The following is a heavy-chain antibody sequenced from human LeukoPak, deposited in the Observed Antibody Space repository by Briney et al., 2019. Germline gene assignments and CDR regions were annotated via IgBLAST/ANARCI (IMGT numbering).Heavy chain of an antibody. D-gene: IGHD1-26*01. J-gene: IGHJ5*02. CDR3: ARAPRGTSNWFDP. CDR2: IYHSGST. V-gene: IGHV4-30-2*01. Sequence: SETLSLTCTVSGGSISSGGYYWSWIQQPPGKGLEWIGYIYHSGSTYYNPSLKSRVTISVDRSKNQFSLKLSSVTAADTAVYYCARAPRGTSNWFDPWGQGTLVTVSS. CDR1: GGSISSGGYY.